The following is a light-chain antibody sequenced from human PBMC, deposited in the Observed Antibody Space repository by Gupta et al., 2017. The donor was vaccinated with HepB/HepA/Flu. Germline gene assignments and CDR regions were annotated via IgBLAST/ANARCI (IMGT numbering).Light chain of an antibody. CDR3: QQRRHWPPT. Sequence: EVVLTPSPATLSLSAGERATLSCRASQTVNNFLVWYQQRLGQPPRLLMYDTSNRAAGVPSRFSGSGSATDYTLTISSLEPEDFALYFCQQRRHWPPTFGQGTKVEV. CDR2: DTS. J-gene: IGKJ1*01. CDR1: QTVNNF. V-gene: IGKV3-11*01.